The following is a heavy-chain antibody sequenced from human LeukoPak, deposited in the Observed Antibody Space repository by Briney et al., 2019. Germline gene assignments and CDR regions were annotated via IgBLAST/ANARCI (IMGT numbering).Heavy chain of an antibody. CDR3: ARDLSYDSSGYYDY. V-gene: IGHV3-20*04. J-gene: IGHJ4*02. CDR1: GFTFDDYG. D-gene: IGHD3-22*01. Sequence: GGSLRLSCAASGFTFDDYGMSWVRQAPGKGLEWVSGINWNGGSTGYADSVKGRFTISRDNAKNSRYLQMNSLRAEDTALYYCARDLSYDSSGYYDYWGQGTLVTVSS. CDR2: INWNGGST.